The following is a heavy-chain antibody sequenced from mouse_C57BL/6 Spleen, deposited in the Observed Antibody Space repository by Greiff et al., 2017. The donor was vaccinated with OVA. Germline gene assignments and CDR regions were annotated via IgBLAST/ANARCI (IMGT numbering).Heavy chain of an antibody. D-gene: IGHD2-1*01. CDR2: ISAGGSYT. CDR1: GFTFSSYA. CDR3: ARGRGNYADY. V-gene: IGHV5-4*01. Sequence: EVQLVESGGGLVKPGGSLKLSCAASGFTFSSYAMSWVRQTPEQRLEWVATISAGGSYTYYPDNVKGRFTISRDNAKNNLYLQMSHLKSEDTAMYYCARGRGNYADYWGQGTTLTVSS. J-gene: IGHJ2*01.